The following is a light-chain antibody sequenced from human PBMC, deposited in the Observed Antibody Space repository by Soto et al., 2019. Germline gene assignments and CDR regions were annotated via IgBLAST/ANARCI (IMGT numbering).Light chain of an antibody. CDR3: QQRSVWPIT. J-gene: IGKJ5*01. CDR2: DAS. CDR1: QSVSNY. V-gene: IGKV3-11*01. Sequence: EIVLTQSPATLSLSPGERATLSCWASQSVSNYLACYQQKPGQATRLVIYDASKRATGIPARFSGSGSGTVFPLTISSLDPEDFAVYYCQQRSVWPITFGRGTRLEIK.